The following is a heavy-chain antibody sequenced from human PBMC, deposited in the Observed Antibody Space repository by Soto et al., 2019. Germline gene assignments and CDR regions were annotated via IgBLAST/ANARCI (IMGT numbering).Heavy chain of an antibody. CDR2: IYYSGST. Sequence: PSETXSLTCTVSGGSISSYYWSWIRQPPGKGLEWIGYIYYSGSTNYNPSLKSRVTISVDTSKNQFSLKLSSVTAADTAVYYCARLDDIVNWFDPWGQGTLVTVSS. J-gene: IGHJ5*02. V-gene: IGHV4-59*08. CDR3: ARLDDIVNWFDP. D-gene: IGHD2-15*01. CDR1: GGSISSYY.